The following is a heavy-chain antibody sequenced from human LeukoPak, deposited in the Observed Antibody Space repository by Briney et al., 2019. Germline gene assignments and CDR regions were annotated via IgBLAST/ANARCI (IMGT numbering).Heavy chain of an antibody. D-gene: IGHD3-16*01. Sequence: GGSLRLSCAASGFTFSSYSMTWIRQAPGKGLEWVSSISSISSTIYYADSVKGRFTISRDNAKNSLYLQMTSLRANDTAVYYCARGGLWGDAFDSWGQGTMVTVYS. J-gene: IGHJ3*02. CDR2: ISSISSTI. V-gene: IGHV3-48*04. CDR3: ARGGLWGDAFDS. CDR1: GFTFSSYS.